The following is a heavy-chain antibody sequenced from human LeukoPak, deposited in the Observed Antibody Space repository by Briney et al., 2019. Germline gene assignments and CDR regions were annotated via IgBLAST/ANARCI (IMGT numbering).Heavy chain of an antibody. CDR2: IKGGGDGT. V-gene: IGHV3-23*01. Sequence: GGSLRLSCAASGFTFNNYAMTWVRQAPGRGLEWVSHIKGGGDGTYHADSVKGRFTISRDNSRNTLYLQMNSLRAEDTAIYYCARDAYAVADYWGQGTLVTVSS. CDR1: GFTFNNYA. J-gene: IGHJ4*02. D-gene: IGHD4-17*01. CDR3: ARDAYAVADY.